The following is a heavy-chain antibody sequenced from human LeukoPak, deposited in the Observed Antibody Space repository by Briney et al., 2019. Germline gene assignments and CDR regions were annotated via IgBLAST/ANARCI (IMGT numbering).Heavy chain of an antibody. D-gene: IGHD3-10*01. J-gene: IGHJ5*02. V-gene: IGHV4-39*01. CDR3: ARYQLSFGKYTGWFDP. CDR1: GASISGSGYY. CDR2: IYYSGST. Sequence: PSETLSLTCTVSGASISGSGYYWGWIRQPPGKGLEWIGNIYYSGSTYNNPSLKSRVTISVDTSKNQFSLKLSSVTAADTAVYYCARYQLSFGKYTGWFDPWGQGTLVIVSS.